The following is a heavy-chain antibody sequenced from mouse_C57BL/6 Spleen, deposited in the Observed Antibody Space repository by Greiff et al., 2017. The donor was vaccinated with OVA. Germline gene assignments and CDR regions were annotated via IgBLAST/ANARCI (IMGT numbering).Heavy chain of an antibody. CDR1: GFTFSSYG. J-gene: IGHJ3*01. CDR2: ISSGGSYT. V-gene: IGHV5-6*02. CDR3: ARHGLEAWFAY. Sequence: DVMLVESGGDLVKPGGSLKLSCAASGFTFSSYGMSWVRQTPDKRLEWVATISSGGSYTYYPDSVKGRFTISRDNAKNTLYLQMSSLKSEDTAMYYCARHGLEAWFAYWGQGTLVTVSA.